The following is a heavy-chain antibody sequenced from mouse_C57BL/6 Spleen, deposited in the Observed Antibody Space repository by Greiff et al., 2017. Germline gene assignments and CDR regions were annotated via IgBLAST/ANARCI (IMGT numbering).Heavy chain of an antibody. CDR3: ARSGNWETFAY. CDR1: GYTFTSYW. D-gene: IGHD4-1*01. J-gene: IGHJ3*01. Sequence: QVQLKQPGAELVKPGASVKLSCKASGYTFTSYWMHWVKQRPGRGLEWIGRIDPNSGGTKYNEKFKSKATLTVDKPSSTAYMQLSSLTSEDSAVYYCARSGNWETFAYWGQGTLVTVSA. CDR2: IDPNSGGT. V-gene: IGHV1-72*01.